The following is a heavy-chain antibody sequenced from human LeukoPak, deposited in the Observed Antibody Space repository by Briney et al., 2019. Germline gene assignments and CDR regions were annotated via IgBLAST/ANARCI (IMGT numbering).Heavy chain of an antibody. Sequence: GGSLRLSCAASGFTFSSYSMNWVRQAPGKGLEWVSYISSSSSTIYYADSVKGRFTISRDNAKNSLYLQMNSLRAEDTAVYYCARGLYTYGPNNWFDPWGQGTLVTVSS. V-gene: IGHV3-48*04. CDR2: ISSSSSTI. CDR1: GFTFSSYS. D-gene: IGHD5-18*01. CDR3: ARGLYTYGPNNWFDP. J-gene: IGHJ5*02.